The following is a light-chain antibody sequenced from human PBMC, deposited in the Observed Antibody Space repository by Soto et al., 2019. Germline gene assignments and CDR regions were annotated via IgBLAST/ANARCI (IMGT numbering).Light chain of an antibody. Sequence: DIQMTQSPSSLSASVGDRVTITCRASQSISNYLNWYQQKLGEAPKLLIYAASSLQSGFPSRFSGSGSGTDFTLTISGLQPEDSASYFCQQSMSAPLTFGGGTKVEIK. CDR2: AAS. CDR3: QQSMSAPLT. CDR1: QSISNY. V-gene: IGKV1-39*01. J-gene: IGKJ4*01.